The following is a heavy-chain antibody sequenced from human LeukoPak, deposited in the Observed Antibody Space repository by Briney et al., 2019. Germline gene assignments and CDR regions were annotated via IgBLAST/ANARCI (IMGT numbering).Heavy chain of an antibody. V-gene: IGHV3-48*03. CDR2: ISSRGSTI. J-gene: IGHJ4*02. CDR1: GFSFSSYE. D-gene: IGHD3-22*01. Sequence: PGGSLRLSCAASGFSFSSYEMNWARQAPGKGLEWVLYISSRGSTIYYAGSVKGRSTITRDNAKNSLYLQMNSLRAEDTAVYYCARVPYYDSSGYLQDYWGQGTLVTVSS. CDR3: ARVPYYDSSGYLQDY.